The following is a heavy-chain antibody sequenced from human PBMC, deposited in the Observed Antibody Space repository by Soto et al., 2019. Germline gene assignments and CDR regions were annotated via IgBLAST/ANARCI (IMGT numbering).Heavy chain of an antibody. D-gene: IGHD4-17*01. CDR1: GFTFSSYS. CDR3: ARDLRTSTVTFDY. Sequence: EVQLVESGGGLVQPGGSLRLSCAASGFTFSSYSMNWVRQAPGKGLEWVSYISSSSSTIYYADSVKGRFTISRDNAKNSLYLQMNSLRVEDTAVYYCARDLRTSTVTFDYWGQGTLVTVSS. V-gene: IGHV3-48*01. J-gene: IGHJ4*02. CDR2: ISSSSSTI.